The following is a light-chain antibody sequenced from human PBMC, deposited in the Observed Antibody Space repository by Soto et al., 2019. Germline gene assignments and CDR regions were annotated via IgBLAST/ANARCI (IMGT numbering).Light chain of an antibody. CDR2: DVS. V-gene: IGKV3-15*01. CDR1: QSVSGH. Sequence: EIVMTQSPATLSVSPGERVTLSCRASQSVSGHLAWYQQKPGQAPGLLIYDVSARATGIPARFSGTGSGTEFTLTISSLQSEDFAVYCCQQYNNWPQTFGQGTKVDIK. CDR3: QQYNNWPQT. J-gene: IGKJ1*01.